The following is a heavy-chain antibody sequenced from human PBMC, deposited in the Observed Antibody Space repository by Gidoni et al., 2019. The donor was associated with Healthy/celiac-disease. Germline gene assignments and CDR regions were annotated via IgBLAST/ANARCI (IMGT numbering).Heavy chain of an antibody. CDR1: GGSISSSSYY. Sequence: LQLQESGPGLVKPSETLSLTCTVSGGSISSSSYYWGWIRQPPGKGLEWIGSIYYSGSTYYNPSLKSRVTISVDTSKNQFSLKLSSVTAADTAVYYCARQGGYKGDYYYGMDVWAKGPRSPSP. D-gene: IGHD5-12*01. CDR2: IYYSGST. CDR3: ARQGGYKGDYYYGMDV. V-gene: IGHV4-39*01. J-gene: IGHJ6*02.